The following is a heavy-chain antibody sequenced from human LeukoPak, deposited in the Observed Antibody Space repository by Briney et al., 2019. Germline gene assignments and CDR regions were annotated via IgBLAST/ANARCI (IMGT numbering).Heavy chain of an antibody. V-gene: IGHV3-74*01. CDR3: ARGGPYSASDY. D-gene: IGHD1-26*01. J-gene: IGHJ4*02. Sequence: GGSLRLSCAASGFTFSSYWMHWVRQAPGKGLVWVSRISSDGSSTSYADSAKGRSTISRDNTKNTLHLQMNTLREEDTAVYYCARGGPYSASDYWGQGTPVTVSS. CDR1: GFTFSSYW. CDR2: ISSDGSST.